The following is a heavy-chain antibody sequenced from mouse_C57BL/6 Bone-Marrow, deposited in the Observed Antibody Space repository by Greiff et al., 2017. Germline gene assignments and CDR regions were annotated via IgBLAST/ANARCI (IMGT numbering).Heavy chain of an antibody. D-gene: IGHD1-1*01. V-gene: IGHV5-4*01. CDR2: ISDGGSYT. CDR3: ARDYYYGSRRYFDV. CDR1: GFTFSSYA. J-gene: IGHJ1*03. Sequence: EVKLEESGGGLVKPGGSLKLSCAASGFTFSSYAMSWVRQTPEKRLEWIATISDGGSYTYYPDNVKGRFTISRDNAQNNLYLQMSHLKSEDTAMYTCARDYYYGSRRYFDVWGTGTTVTVSS.